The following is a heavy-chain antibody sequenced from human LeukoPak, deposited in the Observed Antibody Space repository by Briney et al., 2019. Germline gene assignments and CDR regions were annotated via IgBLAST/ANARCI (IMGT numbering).Heavy chain of an antibody. CDR3: ARTFSGSYVGY. V-gene: IGHV1-69*04. D-gene: IGHD1-26*01. J-gene: IGHJ4*02. CDR2: IIPILGIA. CDR1: GGTFSSYA. Sequence: SVKVSCKASGGTFSSYAISWVRQAPGQGLEWMGRIIPILGIANYAQKFQGRVTITADKSTSTAYMELSSLRSEDTAVYYCARTFSGSYVGYWGQGTLVTVSS.